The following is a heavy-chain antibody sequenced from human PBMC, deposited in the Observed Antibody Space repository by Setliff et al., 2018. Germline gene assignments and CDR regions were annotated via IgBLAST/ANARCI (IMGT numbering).Heavy chain of an antibody. Sequence: SETLSLTCAVYGGSFSGYYWSWIRQPPGKGLEWIGEIDHSRSTNYNPSLKSRVNISIDTSKGQFSLKLSSVAAADTAVYYCARAERGYSGNVLGYWGQGTLVTVSS. CDR1: GGSFSGYY. D-gene: IGHD5-12*01. CDR2: IDHSRST. CDR3: ARAERGYSGNVLGY. J-gene: IGHJ4*02. V-gene: IGHV4-34*01.